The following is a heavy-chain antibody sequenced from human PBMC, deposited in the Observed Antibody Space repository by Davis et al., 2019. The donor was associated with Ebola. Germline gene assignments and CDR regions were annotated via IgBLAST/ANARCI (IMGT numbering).Heavy chain of an antibody. CDR2: ISAYNGNT. CDR1: GYTFTSYG. CDR3: ARDQWGGSYFY. J-gene: IGHJ4*02. D-gene: IGHD1-26*01. V-gene: IGHV1-18*01. Sequence: ASVKVSCKASGYTFTSYGISWVRQAPGQGLEWMGWISAYNGNTNYAQKLQGRVTMTTDTSTSTVYMELRSLRSDDTAVYYCARDQWGGSYFYWGQGTLVTVSS.